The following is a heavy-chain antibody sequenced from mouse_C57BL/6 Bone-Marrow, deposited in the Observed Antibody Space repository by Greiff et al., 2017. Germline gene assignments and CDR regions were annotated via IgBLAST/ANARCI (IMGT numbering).Heavy chain of an antibody. Sequence: VQLQQPGAELVKPGASVKMSCKASGYTFTSYWLTWVKQRPGQGLAWIGDIYPGSGSTNYNEKFKSKATLTVDTSSSTAYMQLSSLTSEDSAVYYCARPYDSNYGYFDVWGTGTTVTVSS. D-gene: IGHD2-5*01. J-gene: IGHJ1*03. V-gene: IGHV1-55*01. CDR2: IYPGSGST. CDR3: ARPYDSNYGYFDV. CDR1: GYTFTSYW.